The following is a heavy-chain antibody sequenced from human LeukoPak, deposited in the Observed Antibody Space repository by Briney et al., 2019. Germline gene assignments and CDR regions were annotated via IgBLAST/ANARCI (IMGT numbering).Heavy chain of an antibody. D-gene: IGHD2-21*02. J-gene: IGHJ4*02. CDR1: GGSISGYY. CDR2: ISYSGST. V-gene: IGHV4-59*01. CDR3: AGIVVVTARIDY. Sequence: PSETLSLTCTVSGGSISGYYWSWIRQPPGKGLEWIGYISYSGSTNYNPSLKSRVTISLDTSKNHFSLKLSSVTAADTAVYYCAGIVVVTARIDYWGQGTLVTVSS.